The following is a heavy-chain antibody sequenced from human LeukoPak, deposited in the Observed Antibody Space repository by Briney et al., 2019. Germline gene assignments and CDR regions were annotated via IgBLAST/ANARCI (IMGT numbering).Heavy chain of an antibody. V-gene: IGHV3-53*01. CDR1: GFAVSSNY. CDR2: IYSGGST. Sequence: GGSLRLSCAASGFAVSSNYMSWVRQAPGKGLEWVAVIYSGGSTNYADSVKGRFTISRDNSKKTLYLQMNSLRAEDTAIYYCAKEQRAYSGYVVGSCFDPWGQGSLVTVSS. CDR3: AKEQRAYSGYVVGSCFDP. J-gene: IGHJ5*02. D-gene: IGHD5-12*01.